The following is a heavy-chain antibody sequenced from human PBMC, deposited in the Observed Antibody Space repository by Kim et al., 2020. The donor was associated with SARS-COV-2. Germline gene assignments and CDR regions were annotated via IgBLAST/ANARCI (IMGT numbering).Heavy chain of an antibody. CDR1: GYTFTSYD. D-gene: IGHD3-22*01. CDR3: ARGQWVGNYYDSSGYYYDAFDI. CDR2: MNPNSGNT. Sequence: ASVKVSCKASGYTFTSYDINWVRQATGQGLEWMGWMNPNSGNTGYAQKFQGRVTMTRNTSISTAYMELSSLRSEDTAVYYCARGQWVGNYYDSSGYYYDAFDIWGQGTMVTVSS. J-gene: IGHJ3*02. V-gene: IGHV1-8*01.